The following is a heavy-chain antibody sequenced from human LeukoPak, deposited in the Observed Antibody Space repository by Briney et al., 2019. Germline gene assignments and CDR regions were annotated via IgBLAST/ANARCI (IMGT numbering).Heavy chain of an antibody. CDR3: ATGEGGSYYDSRGYYSDI. V-gene: IGHV3-23*01. J-gene: IGHJ3*02. Sequence: PGGSLRLSCAASRFTFSSYAMIWVRQAPGKGLEWASTISGSGFSTYYADSVKGRFTISRDNAKNSLYLQMNSLRAEDTAVYYCATGEGGSYYDSRGYYSDIWGQGTMVSVSS. CDR1: RFTFSSYA. CDR2: ISGSGFST. D-gene: IGHD3-22*01.